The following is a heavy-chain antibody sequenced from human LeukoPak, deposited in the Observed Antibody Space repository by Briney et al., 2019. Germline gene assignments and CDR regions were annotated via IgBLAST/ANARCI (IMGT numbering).Heavy chain of an antibody. CDR2: IIPIFGTA. V-gene: IGHV1-69*13. D-gene: IGHD2-21*02. CDR3: ARGDMGDDAFDI. Sequence: ASVKVSCKASGGTFSSYATSWVRQAPGQGLEWMGGIIPIFGTANYAQKFQGRVTITADESTSTAYMELSSLRSEDTAVYYCARGDMGDDAFDIWGQGTMVTVSS. CDR1: GGTFSSYA. J-gene: IGHJ3*02.